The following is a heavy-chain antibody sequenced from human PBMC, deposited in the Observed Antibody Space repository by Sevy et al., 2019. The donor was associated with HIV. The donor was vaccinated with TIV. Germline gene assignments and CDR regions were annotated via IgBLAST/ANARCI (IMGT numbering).Heavy chain of an antibody. Sequence: GGSLRLSCAASGFSFSNYAMSWVRQAPGKGLEWVSTLIGGGSRTYYADSVTGRFTISRDNSRNTLYLQMNSLRAEDTAVDYGAKRRVQSGLSGGGANYGWDVCGQGTTVTVSS. J-gene: IGHJ6*02. CDR3: AKRRVQSGLSGGGANYGWDV. CDR1: GFSFSNYA. D-gene: IGHD2-8*02. CDR2: LIGGGSRT. V-gene: IGHV3-23*01.